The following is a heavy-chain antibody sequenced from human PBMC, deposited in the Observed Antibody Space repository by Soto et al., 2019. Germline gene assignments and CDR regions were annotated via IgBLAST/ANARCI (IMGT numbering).Heavy chain of an antibody. D-gene: IGHD3-3*01. CDR3: ARSEGVLIRLAY. CDR2: INPNSGGT. CDR1: GSTLTDYC. Sequence: ASVKVSCQASGSTLTDYCVHWVRQAPGQGLEWMGWINPNSGGTKTAQEFQGRVTVTRDTCISTAYMDLSRLRSDDTAVYYCARSEGVLIRLAYCGQRTPVTVSS. V-gene: IGHV1-2*02. J-gene: IGHJ4*02.